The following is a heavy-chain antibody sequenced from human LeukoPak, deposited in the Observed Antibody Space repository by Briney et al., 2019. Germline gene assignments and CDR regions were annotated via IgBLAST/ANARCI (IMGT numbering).Heavy chain of an antibody. CDR2: ISYDGRTE. D-gene: IGHD3-22*01. CDR3: AKDRGYYLPFEY. CDR1: GFTFSNYG. J-gene: IGHJ4*02. Sequence: TGGSLRLSCAASGFTFSNYGMHWVRQAPGKGLEWLSVISYDGRTEYYAGSVKGRFTTSRDNSKNTLYLQMNSLRAEDTAVYYCAKDRGYYLPFEYWGQGTLVTVSS. V-gene: IGHV3-30*18.